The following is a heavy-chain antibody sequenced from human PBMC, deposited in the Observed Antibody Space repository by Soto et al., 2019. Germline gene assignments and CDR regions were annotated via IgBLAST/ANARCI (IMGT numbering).Heavy chain of an antibody. CDR1: GGSISSSSYY. V-gene: IGHV4-39*01. D-gene: IGHD3-10*01. J-gene: IGHJ4*02. CDR3: AAAWFGDGDY. Sequence: QLQLQESGPGLVKPSETLSLTCTVSGGSISSSSYYWGWIRQPPGKGLEWIGSIYYSGSTHYNPSRKRRVTLSVDTSKNQFSLMLSSVAAADTAVYYFAAAWFGDGDYWGQGTLVTVSS. CDR2: IYYSGST.